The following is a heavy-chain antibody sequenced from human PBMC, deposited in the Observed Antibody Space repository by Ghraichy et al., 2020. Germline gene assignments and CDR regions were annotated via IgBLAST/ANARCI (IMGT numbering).Heavy chain of an antibody. D-gene: IGHD6-19*01. CDR1: AFTFSSHW. J-gene: IGHJ4*02. CDR3: ATFSSGW. V-gene: IGHV3-7*01. CDR2: IRQDGSEK. Sequence: GESLNISCVASAFTFSSHWMHWVHQPPGKGLEWVANIRQDGSEKYYVDSVKGRFTISRDNAKNSLFLQMNSLRAEDTAVYYCATFSSGWWGQGTLVTVCS.